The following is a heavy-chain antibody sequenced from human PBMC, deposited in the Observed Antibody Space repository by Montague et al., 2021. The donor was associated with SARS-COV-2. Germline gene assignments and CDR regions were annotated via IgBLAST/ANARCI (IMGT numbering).Heavy chain of an antibody. CDR3: ARMPVGSKYYFDF. CDR1: GDSVSSNKAT. CDR2: TYYRPKWCN. D-gene: IGHD4-11*01. Sequence: CAISGDSVSSNKATRNWIRQSPSLDLEWLGRTYYRPKWCNDYAESVKSRITIDPDTSKHQFSLHLNSVTPEDTAVYYCARMPVGSKYYFDFWGQGTLVTVSS. J-gene: IGHJ4*02. V-gene: IGHV6-1*01.